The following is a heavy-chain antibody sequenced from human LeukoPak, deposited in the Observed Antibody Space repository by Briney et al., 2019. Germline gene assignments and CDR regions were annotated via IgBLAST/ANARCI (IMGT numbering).Heavy chain of an antibody. D-gene: IGHD4-17*01. V-gene: IGHV3-30*02. Sequence: GGSLRLSCAASGFTFSSYGMHWVRQAPGKGLEWVAFIRYDGSNKYYADSVKGRFTISRDNAQNSLYLQMNSLRAEDMALYYCTKDHRATVTRGFDYWGQGTLVTVSS. CDR3: TKDHRATVTRGFDY. CDR1: GFTFSSYG. J-gene: IGHJ4*02. CDR2: IRYDGSNK.